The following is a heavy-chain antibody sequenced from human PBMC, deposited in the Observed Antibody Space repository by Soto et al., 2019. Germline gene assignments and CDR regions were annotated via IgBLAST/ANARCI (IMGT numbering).Heavy chain of an antibody. CDR3: ARAAVTGTAGLDF. Sequence: ASVKVSYKASGYAFSGFYMHWVRQAPGQGLEWMGCMNPNSGGTKYAEKFQGGVMMTRDTSISTAYVELSRLTSDDTAVYYCARAAVTGTAGLDFGGQGTVVTVSS. V-gene: IGHV1-2*02. J-gene: IGHJ4*02. CDR1: GYAFSGFY. CDR2: MNPNSGGT. D-gene: IGHD6-19*01.